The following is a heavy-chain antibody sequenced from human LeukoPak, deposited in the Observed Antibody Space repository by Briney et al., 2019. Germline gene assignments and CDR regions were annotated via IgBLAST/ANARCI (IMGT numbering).Heavy chain of an antibody. Sequence: RSGGSLRLSCTASGFTFGDYAMSWFRQAPGKGLEWVGFIRSKAYGGTTEYAASVKGRFTISRDDSKSIAYPQMNSLKTEDTAVYYCTRRKYSSGWYYYYGMDVWGQGTTVTVSS. CDR1: GFTFGDYA. CDR2: IRSKAYGGTT. V-gene: IGHV3-49*03. D-gene: IGHD6-19*01. J-gene: IGHJ6*02. CDR3: TRRKYSSGWYYYYGMDV.